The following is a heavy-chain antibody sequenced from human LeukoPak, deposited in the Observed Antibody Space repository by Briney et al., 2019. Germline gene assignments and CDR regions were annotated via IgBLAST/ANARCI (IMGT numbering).Heavy chain of an antibody. Sequence: GASVKVSCKASGGTFSSYAISWVRQAPGQGLEWMGLINPSGGSTRYAQKFQGRVTMARDMSTSTVYMELSSLRSEDTAVYYCARALPHRRLMDTTMEQHWFDPWGQGTLVTVSS. J-gene: IGHJ5*02. CDR3: ARALPHRRLMDTTMEQHWFDP. V-gene: IGHV1-46*01. CDR2: INPSGGST. CDR1: GGTFSSYA. D-gene: IGHD5-18*01.